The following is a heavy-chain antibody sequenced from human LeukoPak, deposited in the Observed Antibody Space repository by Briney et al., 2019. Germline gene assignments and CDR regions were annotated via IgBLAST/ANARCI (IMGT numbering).Heavy chain of an antibody. CDR3: AKQPIVVVPAAMEYNWFDP. CDR2: ISGSGGST. Sequence: GGSLRLSCAASGFTFSSYAMSWVRQAPGKGLEWVSAISGSGGSTYYADSVKGRFTISRDNSKNTLYLQMNSLRAEDTAVYYCAKQPIVVVPAAMEYNWFDPWGQGTLVNVSS. CDR1: GFTFSSYA. V-gene: IGHV3-23*01. J-gene: IGHJ5*02. D-gene: IGHD2-2*01.